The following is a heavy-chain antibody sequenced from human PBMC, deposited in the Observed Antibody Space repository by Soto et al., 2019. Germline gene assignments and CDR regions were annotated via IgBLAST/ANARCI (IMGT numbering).Heavy chain of an antibody. Sequence: GASVKVSCKASGYTFTSYYIHWVRQAPGQGLEWMGIINPTGGSTSFAQKFQGRFTMTRDTSTSTVYMELSGLRSEDTAVYYCATVGAVTHTLDYWGQGTLVTVSS. V-gene: IGHV1-46*01. J-gene: IGHJ4*02. D-gene: IGHD4-4*01. CDR1: GYTFTSYY. CDR3: ATVGAVTHTLDY. CDR2: INPTGGST.